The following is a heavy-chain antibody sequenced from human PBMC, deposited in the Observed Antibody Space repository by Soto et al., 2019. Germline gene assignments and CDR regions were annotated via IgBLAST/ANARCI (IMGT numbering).Heavy chain of an antibody. CDR3: ARGEYYDFWSGYRPDYYMDV. Sequence: ASVKVSCKASGYTFNTYGIGWVRQAPGQGLEWMGWISVYNGNTYYGQKFQGRVTMTRNTSISTAYMELSSLRSEDTAVYYCARGEYYDFWSGYRPDYYMDVWGKGTTVTVSS. V-gene: IGHV1-18*01. J-gene: IGHJ6*03. CDR2: ISVYNGNT. D-gene: IGHD3-3*01. CDR1: GYTFNTYG.